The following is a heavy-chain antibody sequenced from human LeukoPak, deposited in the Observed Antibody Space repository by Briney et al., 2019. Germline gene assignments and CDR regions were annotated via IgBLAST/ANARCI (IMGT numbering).Heavy chain of an antibody. V-gene: IGHV3-23*01. Sequence: PGGSLRLSCAASGFTFSSYAMSWVRQAPGKGLEWVSAISGSGGSTYYADSVKGRFTISRDKSKNTLYLQMNSLRAEDTAVYYCAGTSLGHDAFDIWGQGTMVTVSS. J-gene: IGHJ3*02. CDR1: GFTFSSYA. D-gene: IGHD7-27*01. CDR2: ISGSGGST. CDR3: AGTSLGHDAFDI.